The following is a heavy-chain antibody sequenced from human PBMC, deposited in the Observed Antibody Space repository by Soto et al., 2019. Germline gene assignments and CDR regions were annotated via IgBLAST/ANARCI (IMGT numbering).Heavy chain of an antibody. J-gene: IGHJ4*02. D-gene: IGHD4-17*01. CDR1: GGSISSYY. CDR3: ARDRRQGDYVLSYFDY. V-gene: IGHV4-59*01. Sequence: PSETLSLTCTVSGGSISSYYWSWIRQPPGKGLEWIGYIYYSGSTNYNPSLKSRVTISVDTSKNQFSLKLSSVTAADTAVYYCARDRRQGDYVLSYFDYWGQGTLVTVSS. CDR2: IYYSGST.